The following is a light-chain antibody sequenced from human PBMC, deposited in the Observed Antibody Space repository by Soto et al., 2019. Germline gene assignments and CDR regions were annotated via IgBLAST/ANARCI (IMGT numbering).Light chain of an antibody. J-gene: IGKJ1*01. V-gene: IGKV3-20*01. CDR1: QSVSNDF. Sequence: EIVLTQSPGILSLSPGERATLSCRASQSVSNDFLAWYQQKPGQAPRLLIYGASTRATDVPDRFSGSGSGADFTPYIGRLEPEDFAVYYCQQYGSSPPRTFGQGTKVDIK. CDR3: QQYGSSPPRT. CDR2: GAS.